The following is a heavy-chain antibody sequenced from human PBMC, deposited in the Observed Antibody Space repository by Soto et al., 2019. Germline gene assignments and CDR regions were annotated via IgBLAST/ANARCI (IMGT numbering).Heavy chain of an antibody. J-gene: IGHJ5*02. CDR2: IYYNGNT. Sequence: NPAETLSLTCTVSVGSITTNSSYYWGWIRQPPGKGLEWIGSIYYNGNTYYNPSLKSRVAISADTSKNQFSLKLSSVTAADTAVYYCARVQGSQWELQKGGWFDPWGQGTLVTVSS. CDR3: ARVQGSQWELQKGGWFDP. V-gene: IGHV4-39*01. D-gene: IGHD1-26*01. CDR1: VGSITTNSSYY.